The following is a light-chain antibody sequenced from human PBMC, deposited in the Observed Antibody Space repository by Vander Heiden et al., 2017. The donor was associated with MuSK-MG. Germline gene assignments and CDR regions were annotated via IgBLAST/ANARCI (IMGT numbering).Light chain of an antibody. CDR2: KAS. Sequence: DTQMTQSPSTLSASVGDRVTITCRASQSISSWLAWYQQKPGKAPKLLIYKASSLESGVPSRFSGSGSGTEFTLTISSLQPDDFATYYCQQYNSYPYTFGQGTKLEIK. CDR3: QQYNSYPYT. V-gene: IGKV1-5*03. CDR1: QSISSW. J-gene: IGKJ2*01.